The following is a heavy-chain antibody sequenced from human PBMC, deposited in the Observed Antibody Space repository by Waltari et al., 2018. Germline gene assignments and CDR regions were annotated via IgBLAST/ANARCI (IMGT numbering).Heavy chain of an antibody. J-gene: IGHJ5*02. D-gene: IGHD3-22*01. Sequence: QVQLQQWGAGLLKPSETLSLTCAVYGGSFSGYYWSWIRQPPGKGLEWLGEINPSGSTNYHPALKSRVTISVDTSKNQFALKLSSVTAADTAGYYCARSPPVRKPYYYDSSGSPGWFDPWGQGTLVTVSS. V-gene: IGHV4-34*01. CDR1: GGSFSGYY. CDR2: INPSGST. CDR3: ARSPPVRKPYYYDSSGSPGWFDP.